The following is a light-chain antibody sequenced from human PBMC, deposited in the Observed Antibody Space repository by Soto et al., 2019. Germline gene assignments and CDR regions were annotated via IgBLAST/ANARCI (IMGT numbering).Light chain of an antibody. J-gene: IGLJ6*01. V-gene: IGLV2-11*01. CDR3: CSYAGTYTYV. Sequence: QSVLTQPRSVSGSPGQSVTISCTGTYSDVGLYDYLSWYQQHPGKAPKLIISDVTKRPSGVPDRFSGSKSGNTASLTISGLQAEDEADYSCCSYAGTYTYVFGSGTKLTVL. CDR1: YSDVGLYDY. CDR2: DVT.